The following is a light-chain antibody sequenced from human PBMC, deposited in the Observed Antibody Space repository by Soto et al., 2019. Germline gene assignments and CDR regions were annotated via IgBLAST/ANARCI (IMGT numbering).Light chain of an antibody. CDR3: GTWDSSLSAYV. J-gene: IGLJ1*01. CDR2: DNN. V-gene: IGLV1-51*01. CDR1: SSNIRNNY. Sequence: QAVLTQRPSVSAAPRQKVTISCSGSSSNIRNNYVSWYQQLPGTAPKLLIYDNNKRPSGIPDRFSGSKSGTSATLGITGLQTGDEADYYCGTWDSSLSAYVFGTGTKV.